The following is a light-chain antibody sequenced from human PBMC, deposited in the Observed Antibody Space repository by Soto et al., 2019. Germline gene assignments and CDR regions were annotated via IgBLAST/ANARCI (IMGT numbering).Light chain of an antibody. Sequence: DIQMTHSPSSLSASVVDRVTITFRTSQTISDYLNWYQHKPGKAPKLLISAASSLQSGVPSRFSGSGSGTDFTLTISSLQPEDFATYYCQQSYSTLTFGPGTKVDIK. CDR2: AAS. J-gene: IGKJ3*01. V-gene: IGKV1-39*01. CDR1: QTISDY. CDR3: QQSYSTLT.